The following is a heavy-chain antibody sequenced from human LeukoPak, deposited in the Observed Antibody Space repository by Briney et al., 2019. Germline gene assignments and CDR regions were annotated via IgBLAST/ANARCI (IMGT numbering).Heavy chain of an antibody. CDR2: INPSGGST. D-gene: IGHD3-22*01. V-gene: IGHV1-46*01. CDR3: ARAPSYYDSSGSFDY. CDR1: GYTFTSYY. J-gene: IGHJ4*02. Sequence: ASVKVSCKASGYTFTSYYMHWVRQAPGQGLEWMGIINPSGGSTNYAQKLQGRVTMTTDTSTSTAYMELRSLRSDDTAVYYCARAPSYYDSSGSFDYWGQGTLVTVSS.